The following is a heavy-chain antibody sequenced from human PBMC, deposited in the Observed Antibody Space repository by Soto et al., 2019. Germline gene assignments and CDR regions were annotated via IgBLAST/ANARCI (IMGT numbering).Heavy chain of an antibody. Sequence: QVQLVESGGGVVQPGGSLRLSCAASGFTFSSYAMNWVRQAPGKGLEWVAVISYDGSNKYYADSVKGRFTISRDNSKNTQYLRMDSLGAEDRAGYYCARGVGDAFDSWGQGTMVTVSS. CDR3: ARGVGDAFDS. D-gene: IGHD1-26*01. CDR1: GFTFSSYA. CDR2: ISYDGSNK. J-gene: IGHJ3*02. V-gene: IGHV3-30-3*01.